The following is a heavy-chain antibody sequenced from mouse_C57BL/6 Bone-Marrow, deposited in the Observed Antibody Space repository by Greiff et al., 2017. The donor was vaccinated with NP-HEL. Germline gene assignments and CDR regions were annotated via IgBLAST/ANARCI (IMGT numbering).Heavy chain of an antibody. D-gene: IGHD2-2*01. CDR2: IYPRSGHT. J-gene: IGHJ4*01. CDR3: ARESIYYGYYYAMDY. V-gene: IGHV1-81*01. Sequence: VQLQQSGAELARPGASVKLSCKASGYTFTSYGISWVKQRTGQGLEWIGEIYPRSGHTYYNEKFKGKATLTADKSSSTAYMELRSLTSEDSAVYFCARESIYYGYYYAMDYWGQGTSVTVSS. CDR1: GYTFTSYG.